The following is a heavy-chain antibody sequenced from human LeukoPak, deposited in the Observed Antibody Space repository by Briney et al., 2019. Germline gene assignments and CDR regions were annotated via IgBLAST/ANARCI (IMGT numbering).Heavy chain of an antibody. Sequence: PGGSLRLSCAVSGFTFSSYALSWVRQAPGKGLKWVSAISGNGAITYYADSVKGRFTISRDNSKNTLYQQMNSLRAEDTAVYYCATREGYCSSTSCPDWYFDLWGRGTLVTVSS. CDR1: GFTFSSYA. D-gene: IGHD2-2*01. J-gene: IGHJ2*01. CDR2: ISGNGAIT. V-gene: IGHV3-23*01. CDR3: ATREGYCSSTSCPDWYFDL.